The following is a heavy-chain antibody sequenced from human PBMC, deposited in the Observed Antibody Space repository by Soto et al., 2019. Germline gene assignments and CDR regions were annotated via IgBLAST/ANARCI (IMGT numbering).Heavy chain of an antibody. CDR2: IYYSGAT. D-gene: IGHD3-9*01. V-gene: IGHV4-31*03. CDR1: GGSISSTGFYY. J-gene: IGHJ5*02. CDR3: ASSWTPGAGWANWFDP. Sequence: QVQLQESGPGLVKPSQTLSLTCSVSGGSISSTGFYYWSWIRQHPGKGPEWVGYIYYSGATYYNPALEIRLTLVVDTSKYQFSRRLSPVTAAGTAVYSCASSWTPGAGWANWFDPWGQGTLVIVSS.